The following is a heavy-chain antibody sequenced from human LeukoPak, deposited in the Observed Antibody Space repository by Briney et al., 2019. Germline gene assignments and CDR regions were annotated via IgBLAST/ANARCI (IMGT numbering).Heavy chain of an antibody. CDR2: ISSSSSYI. J-gene: IGHJ6*02. Sequence: GGSLRLSCAASGFTFSSYSMTWVRQAPGKGLEWVSSISSSSSYIYYADSVKGRFTISRDNAKNSLYLQMNSLRAEDTAVYYCASIEVQLERRGYYYYYYGMDVRGQGTTVTVSS. D-gene: IGHD1-1*01. V-gene: IGHV3-21*01. CDR1: GFTFSSYS. CDR3: ASIEVQLERRGYYYYYYGMDV.